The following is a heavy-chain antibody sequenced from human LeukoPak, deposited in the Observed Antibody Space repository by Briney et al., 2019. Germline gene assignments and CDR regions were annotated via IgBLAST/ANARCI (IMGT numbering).Heavy chain of an antibody. J-gene: IGHJ4*02. CDR1: GFTFSSYD. D-gene: IGHD3-22*01. V-gene: IGHV3-30*02. CDR3: ARDRDSGYSPIDF. Sequence: GGSLRLSCAASGFTFSSYDIHWVRQAPGKGLEWVAFIRYDGGNKYYADSVKGRFTISRDNSKNALYLQMNSLRAEDTALYYCARDRDSGYSPIDFWGQETLVTVSS. CDR2: IRYDGGNK.